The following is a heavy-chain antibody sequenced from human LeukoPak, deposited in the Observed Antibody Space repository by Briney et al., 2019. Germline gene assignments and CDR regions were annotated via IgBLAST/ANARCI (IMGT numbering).Heavy chain of an antibody. J-gene: IGHJ5*02. CDR1: GGSFSGYY. Sequence: SETLSLTCAVYGGSFSGYYWSWIRQPPGKGLEWIGEINHSGSTNYNPSLKSRVTISVDTSKNQFSLKLSSVTAADTAVYYCARRGRYCSGGSCFIGLFDPWGQGTLVTVSS. CDR3: ARRGRYCSGGSCFIGLFDP. CDR2: INHSGST. V-gene: IGHV4-34*01. D-gene: IGHD2-15*01.